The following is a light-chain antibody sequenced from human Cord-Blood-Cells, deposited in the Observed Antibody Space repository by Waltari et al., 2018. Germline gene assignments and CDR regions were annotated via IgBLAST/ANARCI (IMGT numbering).Light chain of an antibody. J-gene: IGKJ4*01. V-gene: IGKV1-9*01. Sequence: DIQLTQSPSFLSASVADRVTITCRASQGISSYLAWYQQKPGKAPKLLIYAASTLQSGVPSRFSGSGSGTEFTLTISSLQPEDFATYYCQQLNSFGGGTKVEIK. CDR1: QGISSY. CDR3: QQLNS. CDR2: AAS.